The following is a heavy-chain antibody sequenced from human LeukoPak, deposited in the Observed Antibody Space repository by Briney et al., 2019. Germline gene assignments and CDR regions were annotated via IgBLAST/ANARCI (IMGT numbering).Heavy chain of an antibody. CDR1: GYTFSSYY. V-gene: IGHV1-46*01. D-gene: IGHD2-15*01. CDR3: ARGASITRYCSGGSCYYFS. CDR2: INPVGGTT. Sequence: ASVKVSCKTSGYTFSSYYMHWVRQAPGQGPEWMGIINPVGGTTTYAQKFQGRVTISRDTSTSTVYMELSSLRSEDTAVYYCARGASITRYCSGGSCYYFSWGQGTLVTVSS. J-gene: IGHJ4*02.